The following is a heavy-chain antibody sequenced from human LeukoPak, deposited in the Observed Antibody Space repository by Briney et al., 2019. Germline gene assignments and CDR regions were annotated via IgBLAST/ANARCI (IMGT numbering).Heavy chain of an antibody. Sequence: EASVKVSCKASGYTFTSYAMHWVRQAPGQRLEWMGWINAGNGNTKYSQKFQGRVTITRDTSASTAYLELSSLRSEDTAVYYCARDLGRVSWELNDYWGQGTLVTVSS. CDR1: GYTFTSYA. J-gene: IGHJ4*02. D-gene: IGHD1-26*01. CDR2: INAGNGNT. CDR3: ARDLGRVSWELNDY. V-gene: IGHV1-3*01.